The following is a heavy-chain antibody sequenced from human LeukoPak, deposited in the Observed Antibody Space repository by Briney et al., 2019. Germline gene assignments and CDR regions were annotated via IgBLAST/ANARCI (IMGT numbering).Heavy chain of an antibody. J-gene: IGHJ5*02. D-gene: IGHD3-10*01. V-gene: IGHV5-51*01. CDR1: GYSFTSYW. CDR3: ARDRRKGFGRGVITTPFFWFDP. Sequence: KSGESLKISCKGSGYSFTSYWIGWVRQMPGKGLEWMGIIYPGDSDTRYSPSFQGQVTISADKSISTAYLQWSSLKAEDTAVYYCARDRRKGFGRGVITTPFFWFDPWGQGTLVTVSS. CDR2: IYPGDSDT.